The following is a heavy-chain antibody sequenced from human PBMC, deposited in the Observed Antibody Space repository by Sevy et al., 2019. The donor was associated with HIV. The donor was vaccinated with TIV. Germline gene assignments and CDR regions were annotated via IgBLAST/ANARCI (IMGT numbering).Heavy chain of an antibody. CDR3: ARAYTSFSSGWYKDYYGMDV. CDR1: GFTFSSYS. V-gene: IGHV3-21*01. D-gene: IGHD6-19*01. J-gene: IGHJ6*02. CDR2: ISSSSSYI. Sequence: GGSLRLSCAASGFTFSSYSMNWVRQAPGKGLEWVSSISSSSSYIYYAESVKGRFTISRDNAKNSLYLQMNSLRAEDTAVYYCARAYTSFSSGWYKDYYGMDVWGQGTTVTVSS.